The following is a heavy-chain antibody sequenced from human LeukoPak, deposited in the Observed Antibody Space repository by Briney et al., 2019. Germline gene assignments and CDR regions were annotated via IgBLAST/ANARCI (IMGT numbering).Heavy chain of an antibody. V-gene: IGHV1-2*02. CDR2: INPNSGGT. D-gene: IGHD2-15*01. CDR1: GYTFTGYY. Sequence: GASVKVSCKASGYTFTGYYMHWVRQAPGQGLEWMGWINPNSGGTNYAQKFQGRVTMTRDTSISTAYMELSRLRSDDTAVYYCARVGGYCSGGSCYGYYFDYWGQGTLVTVSS. CDR3: ARVGGYCSGGSCYGYYFDY. J-gene: IGHJ4*02.